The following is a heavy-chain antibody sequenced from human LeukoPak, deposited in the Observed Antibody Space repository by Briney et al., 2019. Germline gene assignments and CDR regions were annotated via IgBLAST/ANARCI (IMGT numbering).Heavy chain of an antibody. CDR1: GYTFTSYG. D-gene: IGHD3-10*01. CDR2: ISAYNGNT. CDR3: ARDDYYGSGSYYPIGY. Sequence: ASVKVSCKASGYTFTSYGISWVRQAPGQGLEWMGWISAYNGNTNYAQKLQGRVTMTTDTSTSTAYMELRSLRSDDTAVYYCARDDYYGSGSYYPIGYWGQGTLVTVSS. J-gene: IGHJ4*02. V-gene: IGHV1-18*01.